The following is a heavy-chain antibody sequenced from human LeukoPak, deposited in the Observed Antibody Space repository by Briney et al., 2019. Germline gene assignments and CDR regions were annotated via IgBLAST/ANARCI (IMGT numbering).Heavy chain of an antibody. CDR2: IYYSGST. V-gene: IGHV4-59*01. CDR1: GGSISSYY. CDR3: ARAKDFDY. J-gene: IGHJ4*02. Sequence: SETLSLTCTVSGGSISSYYWSWIRQPPGKGLEWIGYIYYSGSTNYNPSLKSRVTISIDTSKNQFSLKLSSVTAADTAVYYCARAKDFDYWGQGTLVTVSS.